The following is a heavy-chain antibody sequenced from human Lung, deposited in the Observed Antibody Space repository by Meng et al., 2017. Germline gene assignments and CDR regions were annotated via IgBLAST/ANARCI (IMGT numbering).Heavy chain of an antibody. Sequence: HITWKKSCPTLVKPTQTRTLTCPFSGSSLSTSGVGVGWIRQPPGKALEWLALIYWDDDKRYSPSLKSRLTITKDTSKNQVVLTMTNMDPVDTATYYCAHSPSTYGSGSYIFDYWGQGTLVTVSS. CDR1: GSSLSTSGVG. CDR3: AHSPSTYGSGSYIFDY. CDR2: IYWDDDK. V-gene: IGHV2-5*02. D-gene: IGHD3-10*01. J-gene: IGHJ4*02.